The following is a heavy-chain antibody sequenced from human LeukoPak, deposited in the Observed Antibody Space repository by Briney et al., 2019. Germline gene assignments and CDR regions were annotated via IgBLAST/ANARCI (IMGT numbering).Heavy chain of an antibody. CDR1: GGTFSSYA. CDR2: IIPIFGAA. CDR3: ASSHGVVIYYFDY. Sequence: ASVKVSCKASGGTFSSYAISWVRQAPGQGLEWMGGIIPIFGAANYAQKFQGRVTITADKSTSTAYMELSSLRSEDTAVYYCASSHGVVIYYFDYWGQGTLVTVSS. J-gene: IGHJ4*02. D-gene: IGHD3-3*01. V-gene: IGHV1-69*06.